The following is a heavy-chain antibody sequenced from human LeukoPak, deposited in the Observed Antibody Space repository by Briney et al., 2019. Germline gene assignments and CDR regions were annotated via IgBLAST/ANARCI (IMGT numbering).Heavy chain of an antibody. V-gene: IGHV4-34*01. CDR3: ARGGGSGLDPTPLRGDYDYGMDV. Sequence: PSETLSLTCAVYGGSFSGYYWSWIRQPPGKGLEWIGEINHSGSTNYNPSLKSRVTISVDTSKNQFSLKLSSVTAADTAVYYCARGGGSGLDPTPLRGDYDYGMDVWGKGTTVTVSS. CDR2: INHSGST. J-gene: IGHJ6*04. D-gene: IGHD3-10*01. CDR1: GGSFSGYY.